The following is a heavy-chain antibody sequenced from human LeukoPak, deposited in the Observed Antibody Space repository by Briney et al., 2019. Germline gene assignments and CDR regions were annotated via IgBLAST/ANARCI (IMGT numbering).Heavy chain of an antibody. J-gene: IGHJ4*02. V-gene: IGHV1-46*01. CDR1: GYTFTSYY. CDR2: INPSGGTT. Sequence: DSVTVSCTASGYTFTSYYTHWVRQAPGQGLEWMGVINPSGGTTIYAQTFQGGATMTSDTPTSTFYMELSSLRSEDTAVYYCARDPRCISTSGYTIDYWGQGTLVTVSS. D-gene: IGHD2-2*02. CDR3: ARDPRCISTSGYTIDY.